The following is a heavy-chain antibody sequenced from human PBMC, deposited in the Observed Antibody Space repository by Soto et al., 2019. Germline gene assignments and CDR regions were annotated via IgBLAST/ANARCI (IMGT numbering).Heavy chain of an antibody. CDR2: IGYDGSNK. D-gene: IGHD4-4*01. V-gene: IGHV3-33*01. J-gene: IGHJ6*02. CDR3: ARSAQISTTGRRTGHYGMDV. Sequence: QVQLVESGGGVVQPGRSLRLSCAASGFTFSTYGMHWVRQAPGKGLEWVAVIGYDGSNKYYADSVKGRFTISRDNSKNTLYLQMNSLRAEDTAVYYCARSAQISTTGRRTGHYGMDVWGQGTTVTVSS. CDR1: GFTFSTYG.